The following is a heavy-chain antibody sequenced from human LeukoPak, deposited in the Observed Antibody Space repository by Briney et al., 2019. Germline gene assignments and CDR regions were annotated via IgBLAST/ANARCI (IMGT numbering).Heavy chain of an antibody. D-gene: IGHD3-16*02. CDR1: GNTFTSYA. V-gene: IGHV1-3*01. Sequence: ASVKVSCKASGNTFTSYAMHWVRQAPGQRLEWMGWINAGNGNTKYSQKFQGRVTITRDTSASTAYMELSSLRSEDTAVYYCAREELSFGYYYGMDVWGQGTTVTVSS. CDR3: AREELSFGYYYGMDV. J-gene: IGHJ6*02. CDR2: INAGNGNT.